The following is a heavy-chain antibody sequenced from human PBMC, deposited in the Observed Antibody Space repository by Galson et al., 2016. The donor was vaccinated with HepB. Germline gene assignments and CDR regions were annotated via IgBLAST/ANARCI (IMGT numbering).Heavy chain of an antibody. V-gene: IGHV3-48*02. D-gene: IGHD1-26*01. CDR2: ISRTSNTI. J-gene: IGHJ4*02. CDR3: AQINGGSYFGLDD. CDR1: GFSFSSYS. Sequence: SLRLSCAASGFSFSSYSMNWVRQAPGKGLEGVSYISRTSNTIYYANSVKGRFTISRDNAKNSRYLQMNSLRDEDTAVYYCAQINGGSYFGLDDWGQGTLVTVSS.